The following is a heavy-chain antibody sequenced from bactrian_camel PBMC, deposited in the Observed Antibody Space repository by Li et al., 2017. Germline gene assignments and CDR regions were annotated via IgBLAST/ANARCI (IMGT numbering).Heavy chain of an antibody. CDR1: GFTFSAYY. Sequence: HVQLVESGGALVQPGESLRLSCAASGFTFSAYYMTWVRQAPGKGLEWVSIINRGGTTYYADSVKGRFTISRDNAKSTVYLQMNSLKSEDTALYYCATALHFSGHWSGFHSWGQGTQVTVS. J-gene: IGHJ6*01. CDR2: INRGGTT. D-gene: IGHD2*01. CDR3: ATALHFSGHWSGFHS. V-gene: IGHV3S1*01.